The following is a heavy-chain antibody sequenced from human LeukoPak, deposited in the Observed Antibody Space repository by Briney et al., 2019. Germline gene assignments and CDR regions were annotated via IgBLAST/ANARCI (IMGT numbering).Heavy chain of an antibody. Sequence: GGSLRLSCAASGFTFSSYAMSWVRQAPGKGLEWVSAISGSGGSTYYADSVKGRFTISRDNSKNMLYLQMNSLRAEDTAVYCCAKEYYDILTGYSKPVWYFQHWGQGTLVTVSS. J-gene: IGHJ1*01. V-gene: IGHV3-23*01. D-gene: IGHD3-9*01. CDR1: GFTFSSYA. CDR3: AKEYYDILTGYSKPVWYFQH. CDR2: ISGSGGST.